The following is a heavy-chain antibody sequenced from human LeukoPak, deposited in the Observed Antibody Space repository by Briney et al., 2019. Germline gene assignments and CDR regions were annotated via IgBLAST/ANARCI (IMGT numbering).Heavy chain of an antibody. Sequence: SETLSLTCTVSGGSFTSYYWSWIRQPPGKGLEWIGYIYTSGSTNYNPSLKGRVTISVDTSKNQFSLKLSSVTAADTAVYYCARFLTRSQFDYWGQGTLVTVSS. D-gene: IGHD2/OR15-2a*01. V-gene: IGHV4-4*09. J-gene: IGHJ4*02. CDR2: IYTSGST. CDR1: GGSFTSYY. CDR3: ARFLTRSQFDY.